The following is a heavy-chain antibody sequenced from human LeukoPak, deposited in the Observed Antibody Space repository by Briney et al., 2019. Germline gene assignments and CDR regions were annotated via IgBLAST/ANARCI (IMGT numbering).Heavy chain of an antibody. D-gene: IGHD1-26*01. CDR3: ARDPNSGSYMAGYWYFDL. CDR1: GGTFSSYA. Sequence: SVKVSCKASGGTFSSYAISWVRQAPGQGLEWMGGIIPIFGTANYAQKFQGRVTITADESTSTAYMELSSLRSEDTAVYYCARDPNSGSYMAGYWYFDLWGRGTLVTVSS. V-gene: IGHV1-69*13. CDR2: IIPIFGTA. J-gene: IGHJ2*01.